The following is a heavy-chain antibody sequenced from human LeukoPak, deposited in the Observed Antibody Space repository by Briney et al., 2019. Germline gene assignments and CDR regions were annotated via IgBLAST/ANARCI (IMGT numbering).Heavy chain of an antibody. CDR2: ISSSGSTI. CDR3: AELGITMIGGV. Sequence: QAGGSLRLSCAASGFTFSSYEMNWVRQAPGKGLEWVSYISSSGSTIYYADSVKGRFTISRDNAKNSLYLQMNSLRAEDTAVYYCAELGITMIGGVWGKGTTVNISS. V-gene: IGHV3-48*03. D-gene: IGHD3-10*02. CDR1: GFTFSSYE. J-gene: IGHJ6*04.